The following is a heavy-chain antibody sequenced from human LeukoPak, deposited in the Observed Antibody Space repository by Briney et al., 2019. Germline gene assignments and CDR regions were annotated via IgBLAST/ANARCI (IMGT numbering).Heavy chain of an antibody. Sequence: PGGSLRLSCAASGFTFSSYAMSWVRQPPGKGLGWVSAISGSGGSTYYADSVKGQFTISRDNSKNTLYPQMNSLRAEDTAVYDCANSGIVAAVYYGMDVWGQGTTVTVSS. CDR3: ANSGIVAAVYYGMDV. CDR1: GFTFSSYA. V-gene: IGHV3-23*01. D-gene: IGHD6-13*01. J-gene: IGHJ6*02. CDR2: ISGSGGST.